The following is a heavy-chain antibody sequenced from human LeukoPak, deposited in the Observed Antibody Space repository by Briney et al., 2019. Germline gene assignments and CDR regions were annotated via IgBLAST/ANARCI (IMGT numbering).Heavy chain of an antibody. Sequence: SETLSLTCAVSGGSVSSGGFSWRWIRQPPGKGLECIGSISHTGSTYYNPSPKSRVTISVDSSKNQFSLKLSSVTAADTAVYYCAREGYFYGMDVWGQGTTVTVSS. V-gene: IGHV4-30-2*01. CDR2: ISHTGST. CDR1: GGSVSSGGFS. CDR3: AREGYFYGMDV. J-gene: IGHJ6*02. D-gene: IGHD2/OR15-2a*01.